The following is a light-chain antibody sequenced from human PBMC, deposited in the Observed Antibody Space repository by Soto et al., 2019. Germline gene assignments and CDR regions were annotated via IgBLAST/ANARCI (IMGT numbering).Light chain of an antibody. V-gene: IGKV4-1*01. Sequence: DIVMTQSPDSLAVSLGGRATINCKSSQSVLYSSNNKNYLTWYQQKPGQPPKLLIYWASTRESGVPDRFSGSGSGTDFTITISSLQAEDLAVYYCQQYNSNALTFGGGTKVEIK. J-gene: IGKJ4*01. CDR1: QSVLYSSNNKNY. CDR2: WAS. CDR3: QQYNSNALT.